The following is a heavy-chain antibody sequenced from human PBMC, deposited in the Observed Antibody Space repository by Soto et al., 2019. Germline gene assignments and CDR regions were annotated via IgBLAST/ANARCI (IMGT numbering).Heavy chain of an antibody. CDR3: ARVGLYNRNYKPYDYMDV. CDR2: IVPILGIA. V-gene: IGHV1-69*02. Sequence: QVQLVQSGAEVKKPGSSVKVSCKASGGTFSSYTISWVRQAPGQGLEWMGRIVPILGIADYAQKFQGRVTNTADKSTITAYMVLSSLRSEDTCVYYCARVGLYNRNYKPYDYMDVWGKGTTVTVSS. J-gene: IGHJ6*03. D-gene: IGHD1-7*01. CDR1: GGTFSSYT.